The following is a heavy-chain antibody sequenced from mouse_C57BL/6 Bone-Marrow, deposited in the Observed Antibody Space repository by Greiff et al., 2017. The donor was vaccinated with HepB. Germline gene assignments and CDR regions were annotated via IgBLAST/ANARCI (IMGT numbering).Heavy chain of an antibody. J-gene: IGHJ2*01. CDR2: IHPNSGST. Sequence: QVQLQQPGAELVKPGASVKLSCKASGYTFTSYWMHWVKQRPGQGLEWIGMIHPNSGSTNYNEKFKSKATLTVDKTSSTAYMQRSSLTSEDSAVYYCTRRGIYDYALYYWDQGTTLPVSS. V-gene: IGHV1-64*01. CDR1: GYTFTSYW. CDR3: TRRGIYDYALYY. D-gene: IGHD2-4*01.